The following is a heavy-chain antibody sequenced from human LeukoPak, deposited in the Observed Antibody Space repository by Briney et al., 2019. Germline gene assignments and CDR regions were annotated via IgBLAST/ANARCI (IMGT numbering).Heavy chain of an antibody. V-gene: IGHV1-2*06. Sequence: GASVKVSCKASGGTFSSYAISWVRQAPGQGLEWMGRINPNSGGTNYAQKFQGRVTMTRDTSISTAYMELSRLRSDDTAVYYCARDQTYSSSSNGIDYWGQGTLVTVSS. CDR3: ARDQTYSSSSNGIDY. J-gene: IGHJ4*02. D-gene: IGHD6-6*01. CDR2: INPNSGGT. CDR1: GGTFSSYA.